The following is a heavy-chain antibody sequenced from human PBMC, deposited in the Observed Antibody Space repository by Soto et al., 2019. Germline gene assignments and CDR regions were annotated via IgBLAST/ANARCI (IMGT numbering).Heavy chain of an antibody. V-gene: IGHV4-61*01. CDR3: ARSGSGSGWL. CDR1: GGSVSSGRFY. CDR2: IYYSWST. Sequence: QVQLQESGPGLVKPSETLSLTCTVSGGSVSSGRFYWSWIRQPPGKGLEWIGYIYYSWSTKYNSALRSRVTISVDTSKNQFSLKLTSVTAADTAVYYCARSGSGSGWLGGQGTLVTVSS. J-gene: IGHJ4*02. D-gene: IGHD6-19*01.